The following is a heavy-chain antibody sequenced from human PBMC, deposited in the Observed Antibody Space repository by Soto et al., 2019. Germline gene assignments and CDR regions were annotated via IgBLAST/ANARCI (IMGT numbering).Heavy chain of an antibody. CDR1: GYTFTCHY. Sequence: SVKVSCKASGYTFTCHYMHWVRQAPGQGLEWMGWINPNSVGTNYAQKFQGRVTMTRDTSISTAYMELSRLRSDDTAVYYCAREPMARAAHGCDIWGQGTMVTVS. V-gene: IGHV1-2*02. CDR2: INPNSVGT. J-gene: IGHJ3*02. CDR3: AREPMARAAHGCDI. D-gene: IGHD3-10*01.